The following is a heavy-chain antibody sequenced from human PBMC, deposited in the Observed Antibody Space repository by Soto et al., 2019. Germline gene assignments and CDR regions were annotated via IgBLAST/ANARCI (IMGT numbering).Heavy chain of an antibody. Sequence: GGSLRLSCAASGFTFSSYGMHWVRQAPGKGLEWVAAIWYDGSNKYYADSVKGRFTISRDNSKNTLYLQMNSLRAEDTAVYYCARGAPMTFEGLIAYWGQGTLVTVSS. V-gene: IGHV3-33*01. CDR1: GFTFSSYG. D-gene: IGHD6-19*01. CDR3: ARGAPMTFEGLIAY. CDR2: IWYDGSNK. J-gene: IGHJ4*02.